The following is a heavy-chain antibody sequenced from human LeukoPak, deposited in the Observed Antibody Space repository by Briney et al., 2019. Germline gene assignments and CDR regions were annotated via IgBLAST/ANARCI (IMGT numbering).Heavy chain of an antibody. CDR3: TRAVAGGYDY. Sequence: GGSLRLSCVASGFTISNHWMHWVRQAPGKGLVWVSRINSDGSTISYADSVKGRFTISRDTAENTLYLQMNSLTTEDTAIYYCTRAVAGGYDYRGQGTLVTVSS. CDR2: INSDGSTI. J-gene: IGHJ4*02. V-gene: IGHV3-74*01. D-gene: IGHD6-19*01. CDR1: GFTISNHW.